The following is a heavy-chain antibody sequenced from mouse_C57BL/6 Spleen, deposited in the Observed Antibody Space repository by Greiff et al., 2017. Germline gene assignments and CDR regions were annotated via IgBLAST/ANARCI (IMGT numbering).Heavy chain of an antibody. CDR1: GYTFTTYP. CDR2: FHPYNDDT. J-gene: IGHJ3*01. D-gene: IGHD2-1*01. Sequence: QVHVKQSGAELVKPGASVKMSCKASGYTFTTYPIEWMKQNHGKSLEWIGNFHPYNDDTKYNEKFKGKATLTLEKSSSTVYLELSRLTSDDSAVYYCARKVYYGNLAWFAYWGQGTLVTVSA. V-gene: IGHV1-47*01. CDR3: ARKVYYGNLAWFAY.